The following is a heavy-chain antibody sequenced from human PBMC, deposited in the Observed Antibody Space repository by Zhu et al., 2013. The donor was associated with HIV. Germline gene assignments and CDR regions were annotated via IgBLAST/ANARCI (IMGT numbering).Heavy chain of an antibody. CDR2: MNPNSGDT. V-gene: IGHV1-8*01. CDR3: ARGTKYYDIMTGYYRGAFDI. J-gene: IGHJ3*02. CDR1: GYTFTNYD. Sequence: QVQLVQSGAEVKKPGASVKVSCKASGYTFTNYDINWVRQATGQGLEWMGWMNPNSGDTGLAQKFQGRVITTRNISIRTAYMELSSLRSEDTAVYYCARGTKYYDIMTGYYRGAFDIWGQGTMVTVSS. D-gene: IGHD3-9*01.